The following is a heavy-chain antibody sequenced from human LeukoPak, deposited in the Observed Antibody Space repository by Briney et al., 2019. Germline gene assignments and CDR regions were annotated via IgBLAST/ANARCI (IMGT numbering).Heavy chain of an antibody. CDR2: IRYDGRIE. V-gene: IGHV3-30*02. Sequence: GGSLRLSCAVSGFSFSDYDMYWVRQAPGKGLEWVAFIRYDGRIEYYSDSVRGRFTISRDNPNTMLFLQMKSLRPEDTAVYYCTKLASASADYWGQGTLVIVSS. D-gene: IGHD3-3*01. CDR1: GFSFSDYD. CDR3: TKLASASADY. J-gene: IGHJ4*02.